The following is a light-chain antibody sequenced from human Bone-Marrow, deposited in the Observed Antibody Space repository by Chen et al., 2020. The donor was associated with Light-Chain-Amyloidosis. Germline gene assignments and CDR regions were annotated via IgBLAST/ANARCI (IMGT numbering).Light chain of an antibody. Sequence: SYVLTQPSSVSVAPGQTATIACGGNNIGSTSVHWYQQTPGQAPLLVVYDDSDRPSGIPERWSGWNSGNTATMTISRVEAGDEAVYYCQVWNRSSDSPVFGGGTKLTVL. CDR1: NIGSTS. V-gene: IGLV3-21*02. J-gene: IGLJ3*02. CDR2: DDS. CDR3: QVWNRSSDSPV.